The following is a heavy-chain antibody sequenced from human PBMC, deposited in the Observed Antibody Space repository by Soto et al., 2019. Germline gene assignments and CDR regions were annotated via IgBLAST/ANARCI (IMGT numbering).Heavy chain of an antibody. V-gene: IGHV3-21*01. Sequence: SLSLSCEASGFTFNDYSMDWVRQAPEKGLEWVSSISSSGTYIYYADSVKGRFAISRDNANNVMYLQMDTLRAEDTAVYYCVRAGHVFDVHYYGMDLWGQGTTVTVSS. CDR2: ISSSGTYI. CDR3: VRAGHVFDVHYYGMDL. CDR1: GFTFNDYS. D-gene: IGHD3-10*01. J-gene: IGHJ6*02.